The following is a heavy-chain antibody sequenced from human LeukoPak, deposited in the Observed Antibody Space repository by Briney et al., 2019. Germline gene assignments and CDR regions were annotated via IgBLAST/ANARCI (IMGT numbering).Heavy chain of an antibody. J-gene: IGHJ4*02. D-gene: IGHD3-3*01. CDR3: ARGGRYYDFWCGSRFDY. V-gene: IGHV1-3*03. Sequence: ASVKVSCKASGYTFTSYAMHWVRQAPGQRLEWMGWINAGNGNTKYSQEFQGRVTITRDTSASTAYMELSSLRSEDMAVYYCARGGRYYDFWCGSRFDYWGQGTLVTVSS. CDR2: INAGNGNT. CDR1: GYTFTSYA.